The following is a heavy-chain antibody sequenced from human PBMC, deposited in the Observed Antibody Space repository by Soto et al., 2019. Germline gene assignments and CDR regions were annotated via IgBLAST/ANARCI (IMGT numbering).Heavy chain of an antibody. D-gene: IGHD3-3*01. CDR1: GYRFTAYG. CDR2: ISCYNGKT. CDR3: ARDAPPPELRFLEWHNYDYNGMDV. V-gene: IGHV1-18*01. J-gene: IGHJ6*02. Sequence: QVQVVQSGEEVKETGASVRVSCKTSGYRFTAYGISWVRQAPGQGLEWMGWISCYNGKTKYAQKVQGRVTMTTDTSTSTAYMEVRSLRSDDTAIYYCARDAPPPELRFLEWHNYDYNGMDVWGQGTTVTVSS.